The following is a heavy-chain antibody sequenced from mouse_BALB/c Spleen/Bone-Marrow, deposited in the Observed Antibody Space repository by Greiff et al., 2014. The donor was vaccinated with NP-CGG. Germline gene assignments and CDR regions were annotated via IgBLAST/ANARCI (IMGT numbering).Heavy chain of an antibody. Sequence: VQLKESGGDLVKPGGSLKLSCAASGFTFNRYGMSWVRQTPDKRLEWVANISSGGSYTYYPDSVKGRFTISRNNAKNTLYLHMSSLKSEDTAMYYCARQYGNLGVMDYWGQGTSVTVSS. CDR2: ISSGGSYT. J-gene: IGHJ4*01. D-gene: IGHD2-1*01. CDR1: GFTFNRYG. CDR3: ARQYGNLGVMDY. V-gene: IGHV5-6*01.